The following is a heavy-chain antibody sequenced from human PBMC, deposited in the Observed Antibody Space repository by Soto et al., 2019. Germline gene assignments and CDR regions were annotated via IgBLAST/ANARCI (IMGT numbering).Heavy chain of an antibody. D-gene: IGHD2-2*01. Sequence: QVQLQQSGPGLVKPSQTLSLTCAISGDSVSSNSAAWNWIRQSPSRGLEWLGRTSYRSKWYSDYAIFVKSRITISADTSKNQFSLQLDSVTPEDTAVYYCAAGNKYCSSASCYYGLDVWGQGTTVTVSS. CDR2: TSYRSKWYS. V-gene: IGHV6-1*01. J-gene: IGHJ6*02. CDR3: AAGNKYCSSASCYYGLDV. CDR1: GDSVSSNSAA.